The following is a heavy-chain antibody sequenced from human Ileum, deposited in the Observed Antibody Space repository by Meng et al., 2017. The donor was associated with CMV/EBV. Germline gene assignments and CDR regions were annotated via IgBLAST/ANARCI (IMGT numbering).Heavy chain of an antibody. V-gene: IGHV2-5*01. CDR3: THATRTSTWDSGTSDY. Sequence: FSIRTSGVGVGWIRQPPGRALEWLALIYWNDDKRYSPSLKSRLTITKDTSKNQVVLTMTNMDPVDTATYYCTHATRTSTWDSGTSDYWGQGTLVTVSS. CDR1: FSIRTSGVG. CDR2: IYWNDDK. D-gene: IGHD6-13*01. J-gene: IGHJ4*02.